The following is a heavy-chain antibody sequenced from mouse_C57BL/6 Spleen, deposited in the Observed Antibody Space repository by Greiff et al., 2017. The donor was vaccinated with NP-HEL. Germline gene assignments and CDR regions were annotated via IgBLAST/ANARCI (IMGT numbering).Heavy chain of an antibody. Sequence: EVKLVESGGGLVKPGGSLKLSCAASGFTFSSYAMSWVRQTPEKRLEWVATISDGGSYTYYPDNVKGRFTISRDNAKNNLYLQMSHLKSEDTAMYYCARDRGSYNWYFDVWGTGTTVTVSS. CDR2: ISDGGSYT. D-gene: IGHD1-1*02. CDR1: GFTFSSYA. V-gene: IGHV5-4*01. J-gene: IGHJ1*03. CDR3: ARDRGSYNWYFDV.